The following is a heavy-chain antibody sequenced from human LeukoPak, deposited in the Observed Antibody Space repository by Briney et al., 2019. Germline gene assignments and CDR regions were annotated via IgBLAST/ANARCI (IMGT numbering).Heavy chain of an antibody. CDR3: ARDIVVPAASNWFDP. CDR1: GGSISSYY. Sequence: PSETLSLTCTVPGGSISSYYWSWIRQPAGKGLEWIGRIYTSGSTNYDPSLKSRVTMSVDTSKNQFSLKLSSVTAADTAVYYCARDIVVPAASNWFDPWGQGTLVTVSS. CDR2: IYTSGST. D-gene: IGHD2-2*01. V-gene: IGHV4-4*07. J-gene: IGHJ5*02.